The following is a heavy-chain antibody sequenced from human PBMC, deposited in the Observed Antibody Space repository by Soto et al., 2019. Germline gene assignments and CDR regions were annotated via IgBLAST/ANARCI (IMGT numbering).Heavy chain of an antibody. CDR3: GGSSGPVYYGMDV. CDR2: IWYDGSNK. J-gene: IGHJ6*02. V-gene: IGHV3-33*01. CDR1: GFTFSSYG. D-gene: IGHD6-6*01. Sequence: GGSLRLSCAASGFTFSSYGMHWVRQAPGKGLEWVAVIWYDGSNKYYADSVKGRFTISRDNSKNTLYLQMNSLRAEDTAVYYCGGSSGPVYYGMDVWGQGTTVTVSS.